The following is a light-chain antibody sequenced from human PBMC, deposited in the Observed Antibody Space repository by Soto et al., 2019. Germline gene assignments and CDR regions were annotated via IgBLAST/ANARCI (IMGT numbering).Light chain of an antibody. J-gene: IGKJ1*01. Sequence: EVVMTQSPDTLSVSPGERVTLSCRASQSVISSLAWYQQKLGQAPRLLIYGASTRATGIPARFSGSGSGTEFTLTISSLQSEDFAVYYCQQYNNWPRTFGQGTKVDIK. CDR1: QSVISS. CDR2: GAS. V-gene: IGKV3-15*01. CDR3: QQYNNWPRT.